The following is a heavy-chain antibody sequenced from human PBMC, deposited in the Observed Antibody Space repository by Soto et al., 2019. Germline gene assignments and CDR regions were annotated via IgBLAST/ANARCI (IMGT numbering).Heavy chain of an antibody. CDR1: GFTISSHW. J-gene: IGHJ5*02. D-gene: IGHD1-26*01. V-gene: IGHV3-74*01. CDR3: VRSYSGTDGCFDP. CDR2: INSDGSST. Sequence: EVQLVESGGGLVQPGGSLRLSCAASGFTISSHWMHWVRQAPGKGLVWVSRINSDGSSTSYADSVKGRFIISRDNAKNTLYLQMNILRAEDTAVYYCVRSYSGTDGCFDPWGQGTLVTVSS.